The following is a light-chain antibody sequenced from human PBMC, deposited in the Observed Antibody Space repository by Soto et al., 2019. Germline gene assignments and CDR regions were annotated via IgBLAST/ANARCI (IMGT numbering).Light chain of an antibody. V-gene: IGKV1-5*01. CDR2: DAS. CDR3: QHYNSYSEA. CDR1: QSISDW. Sequence: DIQMTQSPSTLSASVGDRVTITCRASQSISDWLAWFQLKPGKAPKLLIYDASSLESGVPSRFTGSGSGTEFTLTINSLQSDDFATYYCQHYNSYSEAFGQGAKVDIK. J-gene: IGKJ1*01.